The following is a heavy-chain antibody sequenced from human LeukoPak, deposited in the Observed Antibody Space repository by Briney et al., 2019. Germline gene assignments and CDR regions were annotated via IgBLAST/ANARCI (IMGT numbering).Heavy chain of an antibody. CDR1: GFTFSSYS. J-gene: IGHJ4*02. Sequence: GGSMRLSCAASGFTFSSYSMNWVRQAPGKGLEWVSSISSSSSYIYYADSVKGRFTISRENAKNSLYLQMNSLRAEDTAVYYCASAYYDILGGHFDYWGQGTLVTVSS. D-gene: IGHD3-9*01. CDR2: ISSSSSYI. V-gene: IGHV3-21*04. CDR3: ASAYYDILGGHFDY.